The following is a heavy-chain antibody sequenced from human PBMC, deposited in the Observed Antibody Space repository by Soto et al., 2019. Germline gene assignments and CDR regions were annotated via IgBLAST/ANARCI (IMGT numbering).Heavy chain of an antibody. CDR2: ISYDGSNK. Sequence: PGGSLRLSCAASGFTFSSYARHWVRQAPGKGLEWVAVISYDGSNKYYADSVKGRFTISRDNSKNTLYLQMNSLRAEDTAVYYCARDSSGYYSGHYYFDYWGQGTLVTVYS. CDR3: ARDSSGYYSGHYYFDY. D-gene: IGHD3-22*01. J-gene: IGHJ4*02. V-gene: IGHV3-30-3*01. CDR1: GFTFSSYA.